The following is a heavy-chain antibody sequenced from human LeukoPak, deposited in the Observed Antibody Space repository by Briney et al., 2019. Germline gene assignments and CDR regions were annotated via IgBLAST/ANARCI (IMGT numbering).Heavy chain of an antibody. CDR2: ISGSGGST. J-gene: IGHJ4*02. D-gene: IGHD4-11*01. CDR1: GLTFNSYA. V-gene: IGHV3-23*01. CDR3: AKRSDYRTFDS. Sequence: GGSLRLSCAASGLTFNSYAMSWVRQAQGKGLEWVSAISGSGGSTYYADSVKGRLTISRDNSKNTLYLQINSLRAEDTAVYYCAKRSDYRTFDSWGQGTLVTVSS.